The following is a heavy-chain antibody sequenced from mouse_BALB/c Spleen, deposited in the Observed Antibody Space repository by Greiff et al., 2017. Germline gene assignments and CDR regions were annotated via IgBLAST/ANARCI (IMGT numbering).Heavy chain of an antibody. CDR3: TSPSVLYGLYAMDY. D-gene: IGHD1-2*01. J-gene: IGHJ4*01. CDR1: GYTFTSYW. Sequence: EVQLQQSGTVLARPGASVKMSCKASGYTFTSYWMHWVKQRPGQGLEWIGAIYPGNSDTSYNQKFKGKAKLTAVTSTSTAYMELSSLTNEDSAVYYCTSPSVLYGLYAMDYWGQGTSVTVSS. V-gene: IGHV1-5*01. CDR2: IYPGNSDT.